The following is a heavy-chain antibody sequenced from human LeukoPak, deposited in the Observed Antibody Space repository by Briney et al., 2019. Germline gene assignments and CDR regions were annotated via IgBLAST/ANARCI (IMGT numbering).Heavy chain of an antibody. CDR2: INTNTGNP. CDR1: GYTFTNYA. Sequence: EASVKVSCKASGYTFTNYAIKWVRQAPGQGLAWMGWINTNTGNPTYAQGFTGRFVFSLDTSVSTAYLQISSLKAEDSAVYYCARSMDYGDAGWFDPWGQGTLVTVSS. CDR3: ARSMDYGDAGWFDP. V-gene: IGHV7-4-1*02. J-gene: IGHJ5*02. D-gene: IGHD4-17*01.